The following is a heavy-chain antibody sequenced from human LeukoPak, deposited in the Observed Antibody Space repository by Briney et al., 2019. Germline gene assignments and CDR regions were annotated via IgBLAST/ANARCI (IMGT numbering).Heavy chain of an antibody. CDR3: ARDLGGSSGLGY. Sequence: GGSLRLSCAASGFTVSSNYMSWVRQAPGKGLEWVSVIYSGGSTHYADSVKGRFTISRDNSKNTLYLQMNSLRAEDTAVYYCARDLGGSSGLGYWGQGTLVTVSS. CDR2: IYSGGST. D-gene: IGHD6-19*01. CDR1: GFTVSSNY. J-gene: IGHJ4*02. V-gene: IGHV3-53*01.